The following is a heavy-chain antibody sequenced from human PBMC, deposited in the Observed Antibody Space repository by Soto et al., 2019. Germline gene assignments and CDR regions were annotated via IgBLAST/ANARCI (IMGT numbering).Heavy chain of an antibody. Sequence: EVILVESGGVLARPGGSLRLSCATSAFSFSSFEMIWVRQAPGKGREWISYISDSGSTMYYADSVKGRFTISRDNAKNSLYLQMSSLRVEDTALYYCARSTVTSDWGQGTQVTVSS. J-gene: IGHJ4*02. CDR1: AFSFSSFE. D-gene: IGHD4-17*01. V-gene: IGHV3-48*03. CDR3: ARSTVTSD. CDR2: ISDSGSTM.